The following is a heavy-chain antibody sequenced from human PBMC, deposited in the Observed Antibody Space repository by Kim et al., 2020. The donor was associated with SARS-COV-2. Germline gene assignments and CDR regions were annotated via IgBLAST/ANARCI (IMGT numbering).Heavy chain of an antibody. D-gene: IGHD2-2*01. J-gene: IGHJ3*02. CDR3: AREGLGYCSSTSCRPAKAFDI. CDR2: IYYSGST. V-gene: IGHV4-59*01. CDR1: GVSISSYY. Sequence: SETLSLTCTVSGVSISSYYWSWIRQPPGKGLEWIGYIYYSGSTNYNPSLKSRVTISVDTSKNQFSLKLSSVTAADTAVYYCAREGLGYCSSTSCRPAKAFDIWGQGTMVTASS.